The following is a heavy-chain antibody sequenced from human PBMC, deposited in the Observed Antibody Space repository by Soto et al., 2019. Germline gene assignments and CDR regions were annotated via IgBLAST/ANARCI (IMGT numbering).Heavy chain of an antibody. CDR1: GGSISGGVHS. J-gene: IGHJ2*01. Sequence: SETLSLTCTVSGGSISGGVHSWSWIRQPPGKGLEWFAHIFDSGSTYYNPSLKSRLTISVDTSKNQFSLRLSSVTAADTAVYYCAREIMPLTNDWYFDLWGRGTLVTVSS. V-gene: IGHV4-30-4*01. D-gene: IGHD2-8*01. CDR2: IFDSGST. CDR3: AREIMPLTNDWYFDL.